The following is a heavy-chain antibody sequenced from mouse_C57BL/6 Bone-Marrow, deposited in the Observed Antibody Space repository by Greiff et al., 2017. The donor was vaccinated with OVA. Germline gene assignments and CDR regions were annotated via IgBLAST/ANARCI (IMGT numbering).Heavy chain of an antibody. CDR3: AGNLDARFAY. CDR1: GFTFSSYA. J-gene: IGHJ3*01. Sequence: EVKVVESGGGLVKPGGSLKLSRAASGFTFSSYAMSWVRQTPEKRLEWVATISDGGSYNYYPDNVKGRFHISRDNAKNNRYCQMSHLNSDDTAMYYCAGNLDARFAYGGQGTLVTVSA. CDR2: ISDGGSYN. V-gene: IGHV5-4*03.